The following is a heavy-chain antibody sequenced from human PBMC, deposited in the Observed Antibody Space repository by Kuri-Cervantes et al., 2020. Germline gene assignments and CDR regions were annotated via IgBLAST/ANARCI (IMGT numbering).Heavy chain of an antibody. CDR1: GFSLSNARMG. CDR3: AHTGAAFPEGFDP. D-gene: IGHD7-27*01. CDR2: IFSNDEK. J-gene: IGHJ5*02. Sequence: SGPTLVKPTETRTLTCTVSGFSLSNARMGVSWIRQPPGKALEWLAHIFSNDEKSYSTSLKSRLTISKDTSKNQVVLTMTNMDPVDTATYYCAHTGAAFPEGFDPWGQGTLVTVSS. V-gene: IGHV2-26*01.